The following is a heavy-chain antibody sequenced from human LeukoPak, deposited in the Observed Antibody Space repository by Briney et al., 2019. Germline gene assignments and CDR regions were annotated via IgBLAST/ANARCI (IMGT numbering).Heavy chain of an antibody. V-gene: IGHV4-61*01. CDR3: AREVSYGSGSFADY. J-gene: IGHJ4*02. Sequence: PSETLSLTCTVSGYSISSGYYWSWIRQPPGKGLEWIGYIYYSGSTNYNPSLKSRVTISVDTSKNQFSLKLSSVTAADTAVYYCAREVSYGSGSFADYWGQGTLVTVSS. CDR2: IYYSGST. CDR1: GYSISSGYY. D-gene: IGHD3-10*01.